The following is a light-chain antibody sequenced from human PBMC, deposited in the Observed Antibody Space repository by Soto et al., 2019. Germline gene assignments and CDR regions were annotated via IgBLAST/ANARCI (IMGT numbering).Light chain of an antibody. Sequence: IQMTQSPSTLSASVGDRVTITCRASQSINIWLAWYQQKPWKAPKLLIYPASSLQSGVPSRFSGSGSGTDFTLTISSLQPEDFATYYCLQDYNYPRTFGQGTKVE. CDR1: QSINIW. CDR2: PAS. J-gene: IGKJ1*01. V-gene: IGKV1-6*01. CDR3: LQDYNYPRT.